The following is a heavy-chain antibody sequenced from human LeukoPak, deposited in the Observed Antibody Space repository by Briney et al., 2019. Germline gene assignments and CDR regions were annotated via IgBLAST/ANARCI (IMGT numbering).Heavy chain of an antibody. Sequence: GGSLRLSCAASGFTFSSYAMSWVRQAPGKGLEWVSAISGSGGSTYYADSVKGRFTISRDNSKNTLYLQMNSLRAEDTAVYYCAKSGEMSAVVVAAYYGMDVWGKGTTVTVSS. CDR3: AKSGEMSAVVVAAYYGMDV. V-gene: IGHV3-23*01. CDR2: ISGSGGST. J-gene: IGHJ6*04. CDR1: GFTFSSYA. D-gene: IGHD2-15*01.